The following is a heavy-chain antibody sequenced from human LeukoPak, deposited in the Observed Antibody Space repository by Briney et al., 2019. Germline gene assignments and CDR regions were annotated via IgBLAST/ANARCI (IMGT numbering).Heavy chain of an antibody. Sequence: SETLSLTCAVYGGSFSGYYWSWIRQPPGKGLEWIGEINHSGSTNYNPSLKSRVTISVDTSKNQFSLKLSSVTAADTAVYYCARRVRVTIFGVVITKEDLPQEAPYNWFDPWGQGTLVTVSS. D-gene: IGHD3-3*01. CDR2: INHSGST. CDR1: GGSFSGYY. V-gene: IGHV4-34*01. CDR3: ARRVRVTIFGVVITKEDLPQEAPYNWFDP. J-gene: IGHJ5*02.